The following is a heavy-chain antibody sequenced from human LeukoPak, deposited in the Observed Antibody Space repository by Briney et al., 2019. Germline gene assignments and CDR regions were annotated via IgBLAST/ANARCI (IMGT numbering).Heavy chain of an antibody. CDR1: GFTFSRYS. CDR3: AELGITMIGGV. Sequence: GGSLRLSCAASGFTFSRYSMNWVRQAPGKGLEGASYISSGSSTIYYADSVKGRFTISRDNAKNSVYLQMNSLRAEDTAVYYCAELGITMIGGVWGKGTTVTISS. V-gene: IGHV3-48*01. J-gene: IGHJ6*04. D-gene: IGHD3-10*02. CDR2: ISSGSSTI.